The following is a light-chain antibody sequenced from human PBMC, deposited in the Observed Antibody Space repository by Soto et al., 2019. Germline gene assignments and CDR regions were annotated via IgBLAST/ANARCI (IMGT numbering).Light chain of an antibody. CDR1: QSISSW. Sequence: DIQMTQSPSPLSASVGDRVTITCRASQSISSWLTWYQQKPGKAPKLLIYKASSLESGVPSRFSGSGSGTEFTLTISSLQPDDFATYYCQQYSSHSTFGQGTKVDIK. CDR3: QQYSSHST. CDR2: KAS. J-gene: IGKJ1*01. V-gene: IGKV1-5*03.